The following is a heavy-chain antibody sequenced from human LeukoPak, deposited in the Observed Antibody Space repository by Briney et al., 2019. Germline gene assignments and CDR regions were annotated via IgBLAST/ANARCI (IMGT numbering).Heavy chain of an antibody. Sequence: ASVKVSCKASGYTFTSYDINWVRQATGQGLEWMGWMNPNSGNTGYAQKFQGRVTMTRNTSISTAYMELSSLRSEDTAVYYCARVPYDSSGYLPFYSFYYHYYGMDVWGQGTTATVSS. CDR1: GYTFTSYD. V-gene: IGHV1-8*01. D-gene: IGHD3-22*01. J-gene: IGHJ6*02. CDR2: MNPNSGNT. CDR3: ARVPYDSSGYLPFYSFYYHYYGMDV.